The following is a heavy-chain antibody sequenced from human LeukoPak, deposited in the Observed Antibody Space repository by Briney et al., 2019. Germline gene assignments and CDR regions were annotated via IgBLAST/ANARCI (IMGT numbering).Heavy chain of an antibody. Sequence: GGSLRLSCAASGFTFSSYAMSWVRQAPGKGLEWVSAISGSGGSTYYADSVKGRFTISRDNSKNTLYLQMNSLRAEDTAVYYCAKSQSILYCSSTSCLEMATPGAFDIWGQGTMVTVSS. J-gene: IGHJ3*02. CDR3: AKSQSILYCSSTSCLEMATPGAFDI. D-gene: IGHD2-2*01. V-gene: IGHV3-23*01. CDR2: ISGSGGST. CDR1: GFTFSSYA.